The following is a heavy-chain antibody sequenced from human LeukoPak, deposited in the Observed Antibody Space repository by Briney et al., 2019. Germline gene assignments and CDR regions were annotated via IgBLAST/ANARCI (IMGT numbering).Heavy chain of an antibody. J-gene: IGHJ6*03. CDR3: ARVEYGDYPNYYYMDV. CDR1: GSAFTGYY. V-gene: IGHV1-2*02. D-gene: IGHD4-17*01. CDR2: INPNSGGT. Sequence: ASVKVSCKASGSAFTGYYMHWVRQAPGQGLEWMGWINPNSGGTNYAQKFQGRVTMTRDTSISTAYMELSRLRSDDTAVYYCARVEYGDYPNYYYMDVWGKGTTVTVSS.